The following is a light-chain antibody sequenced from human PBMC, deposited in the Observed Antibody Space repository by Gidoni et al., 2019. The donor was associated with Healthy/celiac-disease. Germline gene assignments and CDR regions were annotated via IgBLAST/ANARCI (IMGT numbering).Light chain of an antibody. CDR2: GAS. Sequence: ELVLTQSPGTLSLSPGQIATNSSRATQSVSSSYIAWYQQKPGNAPRLLIYGASSRATGIPDRFSGSGSGTDFTLTISRLEPEDFAVYYCQQYGNSPLTFGGXTTVEI. V-gene: IGKV3-20*01. CDR3: QQYGNSPLT. J-gene: IGKJ4*01. CDR1: QSVSSSY.